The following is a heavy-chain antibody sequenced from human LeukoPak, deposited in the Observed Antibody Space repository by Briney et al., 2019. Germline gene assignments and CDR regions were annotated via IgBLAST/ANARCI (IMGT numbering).Heavy chain of an antibody. CDR2: IRHDGSNK. CDR1: GFTFSSYG. Sequence: GGSLRLSCAASGFTFSSYGMHWVRQAPGKGLEWVAFIRHDGSNKYYADSVKGRFTISRDNSKNTLYLQMNSLRAEDTAVYYCAKDQSFRRYYYGTPDYWGQGTLVTVSS. D-gene: IGHD3-10*01. J-gene: IGHJ4*02. V-gene: IGHV3-30*02. CDR3: AKDQSFRRYYYGTPDY.